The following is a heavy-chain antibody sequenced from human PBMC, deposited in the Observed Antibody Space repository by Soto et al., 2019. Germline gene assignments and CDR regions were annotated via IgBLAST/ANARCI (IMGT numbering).Heavy chain of an antibody. Sequence: ASVKVSCKASGYTFTSYYMHWVRQAPGQGLEWMGIINPSGGSTSYAQKLQGRVTMTRDTSTSTVYMELSSLRSEDTAVYYCARAYYDFWSGEIFWGQGTLVTVSS. D-gene: IGHD3-3*01. CDR2: INPSGGST. CDR3: ARAYYDFWSGEIF. CDR1: GYTFTSYY. V-gene: IGHV1-46*03. J-gene: IGHJ4*02.